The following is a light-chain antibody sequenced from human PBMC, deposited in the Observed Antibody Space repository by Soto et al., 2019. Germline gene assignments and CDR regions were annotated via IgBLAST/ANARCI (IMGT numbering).Light chain of an antibody. CDR2: DAS. Sequence: DIQMTQSPSTLSASVGDRVTITCRASQSISSWLAWYQQKPGIAPKVLVYDASSLESGVPSGFSGCGSGTEFTLTISSLQPDDFATYYCQQYYTYPWTFGQGTKVEIK. V-gene: IGKV1-5*01. CDR1: QSISSW. CDR3: QQYYTYPWT. J-gene: IGKJ1*01.